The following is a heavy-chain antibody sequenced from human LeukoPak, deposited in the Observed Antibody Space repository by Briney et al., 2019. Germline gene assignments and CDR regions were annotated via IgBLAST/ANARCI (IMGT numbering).Heavy chain of an antibody. V-gene: IGHV1-2*02. J-gene: IGHJ6*03. CDR3: ARDRGVDYCSGGSCSHYYYYMDV. D-gene: IGHD2-15*01. CDR1: GYTFTGYY. CDR2: INPNSGGT. Sequence: ASVKVSCKASGYTFTGYYMHWVRQAPGQGLEWMGWINPNSGGTNYAQKFQGRVTMTRDTSIGPAYMELSRLRSDDTAVYYCARDRGVDYCSGGSCSHYYYYMDVWGKGTTVTISS.